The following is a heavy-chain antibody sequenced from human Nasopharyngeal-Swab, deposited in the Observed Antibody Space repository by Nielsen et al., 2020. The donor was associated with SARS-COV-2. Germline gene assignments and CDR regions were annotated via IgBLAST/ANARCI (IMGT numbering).Heavy chain of an antibody. D-gene: IGHD4-17*01. Sequence: ASVKVSCKVSGYTLTELSMHWVRQAPGKGLEWMGGFDPEDGETIYAQKFQGRVTMTEDTSTDTAYMELSSLRSEDTAVYYCATGDPPVTTSTWFDPWGQGTLVTVSS. J-gene: IGHJ5*02. V-gene: IGHV1-24*01. CDR1: GYTLTELS. CDR3: ATGDPPVTTSTWFDP. CDR2: FDPEDGET.